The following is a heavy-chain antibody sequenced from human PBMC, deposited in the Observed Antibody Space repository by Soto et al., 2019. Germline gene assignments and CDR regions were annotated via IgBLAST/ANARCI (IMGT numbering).Heavy chain of an antibody. CDR2: ISAYHGNT. J-gene: IGHJ4*02. Sequence: QVQLVQSGAEVKKPGASVKVSCKTSGYTFTNFGLSWVRQAPGQGLEWMVWISAYHGNTNYAQNFQGRVTMTTDTSTSTAYMELRSLRSDDTAVYYCARRGTPIDYWGQGTLVTVSS. CDR1: GYTFTNFG. CDR3: ARRGTPIDY. D-gene: IGHD3-16*01. V-gene: IGHV1-18*01.